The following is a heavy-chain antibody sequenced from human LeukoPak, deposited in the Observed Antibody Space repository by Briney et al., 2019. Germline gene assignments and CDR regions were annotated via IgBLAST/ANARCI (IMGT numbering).Heavy chain of an antibody. CDR2: ITPIFGTA. CDR1: GGTFRRFT. D-gene: IGHD3-3*01. V-gene: IGHV1-69*13. CDR3: ARAYDFPDY. J-gene: IGHJ4*02. Sequence: SVKVSCKASGGTFRRFTISWVRQAPGQGFEWMGGITPIFGTANFAQKFQGRVSITADESTSTAFMELSSLRSEDTAVYYCARAYDFPDYWGQGTLVTVSS.